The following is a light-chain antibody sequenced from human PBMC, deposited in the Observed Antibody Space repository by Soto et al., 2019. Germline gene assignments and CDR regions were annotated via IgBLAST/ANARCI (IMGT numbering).Light chain of an antibody. CDR2: DVS. J-gene: IGLJ1*01. V-gene: IGLV2-14*03. CDR1: SSDVGAYNS. Sequence: QSAPTQPASVSGSPGQSITISFTGTSSDVGAYNSVSWYQQHPGKAPKLMIFDVSNRPSGVSDRFSGSKSGNTASLTISGLQAEDEAVYYCKSYTNSNSPCVFGTGTKLTVL. CDR3: KSYTNSNSPCV.